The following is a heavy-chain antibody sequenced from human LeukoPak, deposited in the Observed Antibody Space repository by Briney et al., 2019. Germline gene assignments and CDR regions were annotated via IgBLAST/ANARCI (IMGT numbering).Heavy chain of an antibody. J-gene: IGHJ4*02. Sequence: GESLKISGKCSGYSFTTYWSSWVRQMPGKGLEWMGRVDPSDSYTNYSPSFEGHVTISADKSISTAYLQWGSLRASDTAMYYCGRLNNYGSGSYLYWGQGTLVTVSS. D-gene: IGHD3-10*01. CDR2: VDPSDSYT. CDR1: GYSFTTYW. CDR3: GRLNNYGSGSYLY. V-gene: IGHV5-10-1*01.